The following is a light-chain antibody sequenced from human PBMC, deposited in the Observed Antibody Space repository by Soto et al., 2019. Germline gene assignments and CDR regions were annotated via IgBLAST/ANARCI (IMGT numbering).Light chain of an antibody. J-gene: IGKJ4*01. Sequence: EIVLTQSPGTLSLSPGERATLSCRASQSVSSSFLAWYQQKPGQAPRLLIYGASSRATGIPDRFSGSGSGKDFPLTISRLEPEDVAVYYCQQYGSSPLTFGEGTKVEIK. CDR1: QSVSSSF. V-gene: IGKV3-20*01. CDR3: QQYGSSPLT. CDR2: GAS.